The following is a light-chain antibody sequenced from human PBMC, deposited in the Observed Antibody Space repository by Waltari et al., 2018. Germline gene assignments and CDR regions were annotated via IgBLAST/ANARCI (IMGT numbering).Light chain of an antibody. V-gene: IGLV2-14*01. CDR2: EVS. CDR3: SSYTSSSTLEV. CDR1: YNY. J-gene: IGLJ3*02. Sequence: QSALTQPASVSGSPGQSITISCTGYNYVSWYQQHPGKAPKLMIYEVSNRPSGVSNRFSGSKSGNTASLTISGLQAEDEADYYCSSYTSSSTLEVFGGGTKLTVL.